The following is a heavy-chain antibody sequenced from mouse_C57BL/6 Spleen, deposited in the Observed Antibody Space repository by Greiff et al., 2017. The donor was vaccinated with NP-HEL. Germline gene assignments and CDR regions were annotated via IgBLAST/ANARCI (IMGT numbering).Heavy chain of an antibody. V-gene: IGHV5-4*01. D-gene: IGHD3-3*01. CDR3: ARDQDRKFYYFDY. CDR2: ISDGGSYT. CDR1: GFTFSSYA. Sequence: EVKLVESGGGLVKPGGSLKLSCAASGFTFSSYAMSWVRQTPEKRLEWVATISDGGSYTYYPDNVKGRFTISRDNAKNNLYLQMSHLKSEDTAMYYCARDQDRKFYYFDYWGHSTTLTVSS. J-gene: IGHJ2*01.